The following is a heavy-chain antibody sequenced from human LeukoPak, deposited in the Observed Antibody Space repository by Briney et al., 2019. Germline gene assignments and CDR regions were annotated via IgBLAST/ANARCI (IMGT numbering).Heavy chain of an antibody. J-gene: IGHJ5*02. V-gene: IGHV4-39*07. CDR1: GGSISSSSYY. D-gene: IGHD3-3*01. Sequence: SETLSLTCTVSGGSISSSSYYWGWIRQPPGKGLEWIGSIYYSGSTYYNPSLKSRVTVSVDTSKNQFSLKLSSVTAADTAVYYCARDAAFDYDFWSGYPPCWFDPWGQGTLVTVSS. CDR3: ARDAAFDYDFWSGYPPCWFDP. CDR2: IYYSGST.